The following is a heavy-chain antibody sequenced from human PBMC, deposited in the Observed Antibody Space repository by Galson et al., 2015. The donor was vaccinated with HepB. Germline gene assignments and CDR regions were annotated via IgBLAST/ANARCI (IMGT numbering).Heavy chain of an antibody. CDR2: ISSNGGST. V-gene: IGHV3-64*01. CDR1: GFTFSSYA. J-gene: IGHJ4*02. Sequence: SLRLSCAASGFTFSSYAMHWVRQAPGKGLEYVSAISSNGGSTYYANSVKGRFTISRDNSKNTLYLQMGSLRAEDMAVYYCAREDTAMVLDYWGQGTLVTVSS. CDR3: AREDTAMVLDY. D-gene: IGHD5-18*01.